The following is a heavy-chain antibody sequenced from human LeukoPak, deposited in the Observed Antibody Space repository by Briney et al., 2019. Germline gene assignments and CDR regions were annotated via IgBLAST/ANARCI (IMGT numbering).Heavy chain of an antibody. CDR3: AKDPVYTVMAPFDY. D-gene: IGHD5-18*01. CDR1: KFPFNSSG. J-gene: IGHJ4*02. Sequence: GGSLRLSCAASKFPFNSSGMHWARQAPGKGLEWVAFIRYDGSKKFYADSVKGRFTISRDNSKNTLYLQMNSLRAEDTAVYYCAKDPVYTVMAPFDYWGQGTLVTVSS. CDR2: IRYDGSKK. V-gene: IGHV3-30*02.